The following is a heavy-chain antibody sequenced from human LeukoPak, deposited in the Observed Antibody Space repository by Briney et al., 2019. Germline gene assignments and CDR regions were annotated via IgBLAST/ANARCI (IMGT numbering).Heavy chain of an antibody. J-gene: IGHJ4*02. CDR3: AGETCSSASCYGFDH. CDR1: GGTFSSYT. V-gene: IGHV1-69*06. Sequence: ASVKVSCKASGGTFSSYTINWVRQAPGQGLEWMGGILPIFGTANYAQKFQGRVTITADKSSSTAYMELSSLRSEDTAVYFCAGETCSSASCYGFDHWGQGTLVTVSS. CDR2: ILPIFGTA. D-gene: IGHD2-2*01.